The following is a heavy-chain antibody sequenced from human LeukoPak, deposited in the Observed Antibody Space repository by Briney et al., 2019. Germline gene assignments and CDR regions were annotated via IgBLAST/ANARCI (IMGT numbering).Heavy chain of an antibody. J-gene: IGHJ4*02. CDR3: AKDWAEIAVAGLDY. CDR2: ISPDGSTT. D-gene: IGHD6-19*01. Sequence: AGGSLRLSCAASGFTFSRYWMHWVRQAPGKGLMWVSRISPDGSTTLYADSVKGRFTISRDNSKNTLYLQMNSLRAEDTAVYYCAKDWAEIAVAGLDYWGQGTLVTVSS. CDR1: GFTFSRYW. V-gene: IGHV3-74*03.